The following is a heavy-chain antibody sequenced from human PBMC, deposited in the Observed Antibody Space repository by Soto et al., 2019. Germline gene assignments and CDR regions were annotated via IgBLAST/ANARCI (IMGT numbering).Heavy chain of an antibody. J-gene: IGHJ4*02. V-gene: IGHV3-9*01. Sequence: PGGSLRHSCAASGFTFDDYGMHWVRQAPGKGLEWVSGISWNSGSIGYADSVKGRFTISRDNAKNSLYLQMNSLRAEDTALYFCAKDKGPIVATILGYWGQGTLVTVSS. CDR3: AKDKGPIVATILGY. CDR2: ISWNSGSI. D-gene: IGHD5-12*01. CDR1: GFTFDDYG.